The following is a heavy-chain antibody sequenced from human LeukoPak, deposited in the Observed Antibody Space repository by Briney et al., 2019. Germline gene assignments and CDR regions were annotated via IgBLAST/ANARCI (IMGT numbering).Heavy chain of an antibody. CDR3: ARIRDIGSNYGGPDAFDI. V-gene: IGHV4-59*08. Sequence: SDTLSLTCSVSVCSIHAYYWPWLRQPPGRGLAGLGYIFFSGGTHYNASLKSRLSISVDTSKNLFSLTLSSVTAADTAVYFCARIRDIGSNYGGPDAFDIWGQGTVVTVSS. CDR1: VCSIHAYY. D-gene: IGHD1-26*01. CDR2: IFFSGGT. J-gene: IGHJ3*02.